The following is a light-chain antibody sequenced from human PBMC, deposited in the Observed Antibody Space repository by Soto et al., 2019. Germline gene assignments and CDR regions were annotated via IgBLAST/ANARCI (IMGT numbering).Light chain of an antibody. CDR1: RSLVASDGNAY. CDR3: MQATQLRT. V-gene: IGKV2-24*01. CDR2: KVS. J-gene: IGKJ5*01. Sequence: EIVLTQTPLLSPVTLGQPASISCRSSRSLVASDGNAYLTWLHQRPGQPPRPLIYKVSKRHSGVPDRFSDSGAGIDFTLHISSVEAEDVGTYFCMQATQLRTFGHDTRLESK.